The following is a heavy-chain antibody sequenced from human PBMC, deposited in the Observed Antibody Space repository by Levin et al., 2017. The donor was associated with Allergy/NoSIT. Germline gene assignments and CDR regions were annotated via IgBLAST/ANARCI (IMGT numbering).Heavy chain of an antibody. D-gene: IGHD4-17*01. V-gene: IGHV4-34*01. CDR3: ARRNDYGDQSRKDFDY. J-gene: IGHJ4*02. Sequence: SETLSLTCAVYGGSFSGYYWSWIRQPPGKGLEWIGEINHSGSTNYNPSLKSRVTISVDTSKNQFSLKLSSVTAADTAVYYCARRNDYGDQSRKDFDYWGQGTLVTVSS. CDR1: GGSFSGYY. CDR2: INHSGST.